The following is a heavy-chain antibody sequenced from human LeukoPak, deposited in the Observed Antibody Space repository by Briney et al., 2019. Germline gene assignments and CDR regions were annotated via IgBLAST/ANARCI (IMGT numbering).Heavy chain of an antibody. Sequence: GASVKVSCKASGYTFTSYAMNWVRQAPGQGLEWMGWINTNTGNPTYAQGFTGRFVFSLDTSVSTAYLQISSLKAEDTAVYYCARHPRAVAGTGYGMDVWGQGTTVTVSS. CDR1: GYTFTSYA. V-gene: IGHV7-4-1*02. D-gene: IGHD6-19*01. J-gene: IGHJ6*02. CDR2: INTNTGNP. CDR3: ARHPRAVAGTGYGMDV.